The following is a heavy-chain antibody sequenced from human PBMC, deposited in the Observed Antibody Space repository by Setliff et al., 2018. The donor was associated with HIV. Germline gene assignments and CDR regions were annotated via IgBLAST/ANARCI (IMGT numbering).Heavy chain of an antibody. V-gene: IGHV3-30*04. CDR3: ARGHCSGGSCLGLISY. CDR2: ILYDGSNK. CDR1: GFSFSSYT. Sequence: PGGSLRLSCEASGFSFSSYTMNWVRQAPGKGLEWVAVILYDGSNKYYADSVKGRFTISRDNAKNSLYLQMNSLRAEDTAVYYCARGHCSGGSCLGLISYWGQGTLVTVSS. D-gene: IGHD2-15*01. J-gene: IGHJ4*02.